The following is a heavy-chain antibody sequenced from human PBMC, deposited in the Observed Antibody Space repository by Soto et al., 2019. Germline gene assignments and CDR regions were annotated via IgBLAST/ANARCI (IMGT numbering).Heavy chain of an antibody. CDR3: ARDLPPVDY. V-gene: IGHV1-18*01. CDR2: INTYNGNT. CDR1: GYTFTNYG. Sequence: ASVKVSCKASGYTFTNYGVNWVRQAPGQGLEWMGWINTYNGNTNYAQNLQGRVTMTTDPSTSTAYMELRSLRSDDTAVYYCARDLPPVDYWGQGTLVTVSS. J-gene: IGHJ4*02.